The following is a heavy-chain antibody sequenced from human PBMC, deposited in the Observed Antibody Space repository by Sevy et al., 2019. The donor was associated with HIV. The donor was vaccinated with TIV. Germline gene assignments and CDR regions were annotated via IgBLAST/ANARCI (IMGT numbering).Heavy chain of an antibody. Sequence: GGSLRLSCAASGFTFRSYSMNWVRQAPGKGLEWVSSISDSSNYIYYGESVKGRFTISRDNAKKSLFLQMNSLRAEDTAVYYCARDMRIFGVLVGMDVWGQGTTVTVSS. D-gene: IGHD3-3*01. V-gene: IGHV3-21*01. J-gene: IGHJ6*02. CDR1: GFTFRSYS. CDR2: ISDSSNYI. CDR3: ARDMRIFGVLVGMDV.